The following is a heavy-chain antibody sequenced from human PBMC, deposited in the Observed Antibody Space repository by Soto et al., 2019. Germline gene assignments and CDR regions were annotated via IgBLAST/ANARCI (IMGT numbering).Heavy chain of an antibody. CDR1: GFTFSSYA. V-gene: IGHV3-23*01. Sequence: GGSLRLSCAASGFTFSSYAMSWVRQAPGKGLEWVSAISGSGGSTYYADSVKGRFTISRDNSKNTLYLQMNSLRAEDTAVYYCAKDLGGYGSGNRSPLYFDYWGQGTLVTVSS. D-gene: IGHD3-10*01. J-gene: IGHJ4*02. CDR2: ISGSGGST. CDR3: AKDLGGYGSGNRSPLYFDY.